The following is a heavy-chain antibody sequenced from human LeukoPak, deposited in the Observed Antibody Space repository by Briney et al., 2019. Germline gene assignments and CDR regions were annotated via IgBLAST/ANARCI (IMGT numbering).Heavy chain of an antibody. V-gene: IGHV3-7*04. Sequence: GGSLRLSCAASGFTFSSYWMSWVRQAPGKGLEWVANIKQDGSEKYYVDPVKGRFTISRDTSKNTLYLQMKSLRAEDTATYYCMRATRDYGDYSWGQGTLVTVSS. D-gene: IGHD4-17*01. CDR1: GFTFSSYW. J-gene: IGHJ4*02. CDR3: MRATRDYGDYS. CDR2: IKQDGSEK.